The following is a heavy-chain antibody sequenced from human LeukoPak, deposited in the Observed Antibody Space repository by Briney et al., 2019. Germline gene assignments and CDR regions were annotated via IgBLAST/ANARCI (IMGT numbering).Heavy chain of an antibody. CDR1: GGSISSYY. CDR3: ARVGGSNFYNYGMDV. J-gene: IGHJ6*02. CDR2: IYYSGST. V-gene: IGHV4-59*01. Sequence: SETLSLTCTVSGGSISSYYWSWIRQPPGKGLEWIGYIYYSGSTNYNPSLKRRVTMSVVTSKNQFSLRLTSVTAADTATYYCARVGGSNFYNYGMDVWGQGTTVIVSS. D-gene: IGHD4-11*01.